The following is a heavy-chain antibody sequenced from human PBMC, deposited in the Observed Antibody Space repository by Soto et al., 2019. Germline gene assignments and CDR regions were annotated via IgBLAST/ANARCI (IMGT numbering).Heavy chain of an antibody. J-gene: IGHJ4*02. Sequence: QVQLQESGPGLVKPSQTLSLTCTVSGGSVSNGDFYWSWIRQPPGKGLEWIGYIYYSGRTYYNPSLQSRVTMSADTSENQFSLKLSSVTAADTAMYYCATESSGSSPLHFNYWGQGTLVTVSS. CDR3: ATESSGSSPLHFNY. CDR1: GGSVSNGDFY. V-gene: IGHV4-30-4*01. D-gene: IGHD3-22*01. CDR2: IYYSGRT.